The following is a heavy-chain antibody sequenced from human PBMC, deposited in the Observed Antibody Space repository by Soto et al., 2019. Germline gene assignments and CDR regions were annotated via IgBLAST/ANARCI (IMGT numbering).Heavy chain of an antibody. CDR2: MNPINGAT. D-gene: IGHD6-13*01. CDR3: GRGPSPRAPAGGTPYYFAMGV. CDR1: GYDFTAYD. J-gene: IGHJ6*02. Sequence: ASVKVSCKASGYDFTAYDINWVRQASGQGLEWMGWMNPINGATGFAQRFQGRVSMTRNTATDTAYLDLTGLRSDDTAVYYCGRGPSPRAPAGGTPYYFAMGVWGQGTTVTVSS. V-gene: IGHV1-8*02.